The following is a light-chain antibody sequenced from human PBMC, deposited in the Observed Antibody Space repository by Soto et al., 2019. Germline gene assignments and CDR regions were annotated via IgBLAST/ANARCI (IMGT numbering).Light chain of an antibody. CDR3: QQSYRFPKT. CDR2: AAS. V-gene: IGKV1-39*01. CDR1: QSVSSS. J-gene: IGKJ1*01. Sequence: DIQMTQSPSSLSASVRDSVTISCWASQSVSSSLKWYQQKAGEAPKLLIYAASTLQSGVPSRFSGSGSGTEFTLTIISLQPEDFATYYCQQSYRFPKTFGRGTKVDIK.